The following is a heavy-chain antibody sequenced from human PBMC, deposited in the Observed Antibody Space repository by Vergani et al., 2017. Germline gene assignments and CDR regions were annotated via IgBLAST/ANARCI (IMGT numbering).Heavy chain of an antibody. V-gene: IGHV3-30-3*01. CDR3: TTAAAYLRRYYYYGMDV. CDR2: ISYDGSNK. D-gene: IGHD6-13*01. J-gene: IGHJ6*02. CDR1: GYTFTSYA. Sequence: QVQLVQSGSELKKPGASVKVSCKASGYTFTSYAMHWVRQAPGKGLEWVAVISYDGSNKYYADSVKGRFTISRDNSKNTLYLQMNSLRAEDTAVYYCTTAAAYLRRYYYYGMDVWGQGTTVTVSS.